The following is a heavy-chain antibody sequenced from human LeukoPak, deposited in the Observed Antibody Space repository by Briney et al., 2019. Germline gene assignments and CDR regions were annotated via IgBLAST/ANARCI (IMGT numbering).Heavy chain of an antibody. D-gene: IGHD6-19*01. CDR1: GDSVSSNSAA. V-gene: IGHV6-1*01. CDR3: ARGAVAVRNAFDI. CDR2: TYYSSKWYN. Sequence: SQTPSLTCAISGDSVSSNSAACNWIRQSPSRGLEWLGRTYYSSKWYNDYAVSVKSRITINPDTSKNQFTLQLNPVTPEDTAVYYCARGAVAVRNAFDIWGQGTRVTVSS. J-gene: IGHJ3*02.